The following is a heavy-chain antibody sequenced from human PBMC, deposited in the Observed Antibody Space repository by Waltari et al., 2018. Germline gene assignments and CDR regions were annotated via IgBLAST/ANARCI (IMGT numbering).Heavy chain of an antibody. Sequence: QLQLQESGPGLVKPSETLSLTCTVSGGSISSSSYYWGWIRQPPGKGLDWIGEINHSGSTNYNPSLKSRVTISVDTSKNQFSLKLSSVTAADTAVYYCARVRRVGWLQSRFDYWGLGTLVTVSS. CDR1: GGSISSSSYY. V-gene: IGHV4-39*07. J-gene: IGHJ4*02. CDR2: INHSGST. D-gene: IGHD5-12*01. CDR3: ARVRRVGWLQSRFDY.